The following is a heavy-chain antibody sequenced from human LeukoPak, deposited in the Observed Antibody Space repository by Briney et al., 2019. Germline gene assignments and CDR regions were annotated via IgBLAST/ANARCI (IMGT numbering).Heavy chain of an antibody. CDR3: ARFRDYGGNSGLNY. CDR2: IYYSGST. J-gene: IGHJ4*02. Sequence: SETLSLTCTVSGGSISSYYWSWIRRPPGKGLEWIGYIYYSGSTNYNPSLKSRVTISVDTSKNQFSLKLSSVTAADTAVYYCARFRDYGGNSGLNYWGQGTLVTVSS. CDR1: GGSISSYY. V-gene: IGHV4-59*01. D-gene: IGHD4-23*01.